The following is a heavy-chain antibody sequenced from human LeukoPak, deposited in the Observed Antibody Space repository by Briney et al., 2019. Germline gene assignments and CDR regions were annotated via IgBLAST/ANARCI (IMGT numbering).Heavy chain of an antibody. CDR3: ARVQNYYDSSGRNFDY. J-gene: IGHJ4*02. CDR2: INHSGST. D-gene: IGHD3-22*01. V-gene: IGHV4-34*01. CDR1: GGSFSGYY. Sequence: PSETLSLTCAVYGGSFSGYYWSWIRQPPGKGLEWIGEINHSGSTNYNPSLKSRVTISVDTSKNQFSLQLSSVTAADTAVYYCARVQNYYDSSGRNFDYWGQGTLVTVSS.